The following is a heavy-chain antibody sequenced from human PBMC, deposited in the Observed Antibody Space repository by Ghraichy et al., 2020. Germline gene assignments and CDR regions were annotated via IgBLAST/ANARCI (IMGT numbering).Heavy chain of an antibody. CDR2: INPNSGGT. V-gene: IGHV1-2*06. D-gene: IGHD3-10*01. CDR1: GYTFTGYY. J-gene: IGHJ5*02. CDR3: ARGPFGEGHWFDP. Sequence: ASVKVSCKASGYTFTGYYMHWVRQAPGQGLEWMGRINPNSGGTNYAQKFQGRVTMTRDTSISTAYMELSRLRSDDTAVYYCARGPFGEGHWFDPWGQGTLVTVSS.